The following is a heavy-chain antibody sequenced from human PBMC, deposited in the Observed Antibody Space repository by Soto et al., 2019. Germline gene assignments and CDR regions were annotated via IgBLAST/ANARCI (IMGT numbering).Heavy chain of an antibody. V-gene: IGHV3-30*03. CDR2: ISYDGSKK. CDR3: AVTTGSGGFDP. D-gene: IGHD3-10*01. CDR1: GFTFSSHG. J-gene: IGHJ5*02. Sequence: QVQLVESGGGVVQPGRSLRLSCAASGFTFSSHGMHWVRQAPGKGLEWVAVISYDGSKKYYADSVKGRFTTSRDNSKNTLYLQMNSLRTEDTAVYYCAVTTGSGGFDPWGQGTLVTVSS.